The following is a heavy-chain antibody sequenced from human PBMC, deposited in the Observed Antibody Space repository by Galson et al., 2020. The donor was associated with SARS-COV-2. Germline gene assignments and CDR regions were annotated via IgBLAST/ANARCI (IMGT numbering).Heavy chain of an antibody. CDR3: ARHPSGIAAADILRRPQDQRGLHFYYMDV. CDR2: IYYSWST. V-gene: IGHV4-39*01. J-gene: IGHJ6*03. Sequence: SETLSLTCTVSGGSISSSTYYWVWIRQPPGKGLEWIGSIYYSWSTYYNPSLQSRVPLSVGRSKNHLSLRLSSVTAADKSMYYCARHPSGIAAADILRRPQDQRGLHFYYMDVWGKGTTVTVSS. CDR1: GGSISSSTYY. D-gene: IGHD6-13*01.